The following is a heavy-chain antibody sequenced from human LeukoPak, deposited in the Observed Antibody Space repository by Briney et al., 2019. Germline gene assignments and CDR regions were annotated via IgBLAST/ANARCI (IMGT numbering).Heavy chain of an antibody. D-gene: IGHD3-10*01. CDR1: GGSINDSY. J-gene: IGHJ5*02. CDR2: IYYSGST. Sequence: SSETLSLTCTVSGGSINDSYWNWMRQPPGKGLEWLAFIYYSGSTKYNPSLKSRVTISVDTSKNQFSLKLSSVTAADTAVYFCARGLLWFGRGFDPWGQGILVTVSS. V-gene: IGHV4-59*12. CDR3: ARGLLWFGRGFDP.